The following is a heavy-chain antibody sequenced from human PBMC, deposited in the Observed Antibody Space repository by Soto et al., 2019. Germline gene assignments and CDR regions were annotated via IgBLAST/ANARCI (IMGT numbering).Heavy chain of an antibody. D-gene: IGHD2-15*01. CDR2: INYSGTT. Sequence: QVQLQESGPGLVKASETLSLTCPVSGGSVTTYWGWIRQPPGKGLEWIRYINYSGTTKYNSSLKSRVTISVDTSKTQVSLNLRSVTAADTAVYYCASSFCSDGISCNWFDPWGPGILVIVSS. V-gene: IGHV4-59*02. CDR3: ASSFCSDGISCNWFDP. CDR1: GGSVTTY. J-gene: IGHJ5*02.